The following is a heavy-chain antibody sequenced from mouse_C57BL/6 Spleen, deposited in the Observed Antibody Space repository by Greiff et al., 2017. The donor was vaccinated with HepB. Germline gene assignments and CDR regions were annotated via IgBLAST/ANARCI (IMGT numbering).Heavy chain of an antibody. V-gene: IGHV1-82*01. J-gene: IGHJ2*01. CDR2: IYPGDGDT. CDR1: GYAFSSSW. Sequence: QVQLQQSGPELVKPGASVKISCKASGYAFSSSWMNWVKQRPGKGLEWIGRIYPGDGDTNYNGKFKGKATLTADKSSSTAYMQLSSLTSEDSAVYFCARADGKGPYYFDYWGQGTTLTVSS. D-gene: IGHD2-1*01. CDR3: ARADGKGPYYFDY.